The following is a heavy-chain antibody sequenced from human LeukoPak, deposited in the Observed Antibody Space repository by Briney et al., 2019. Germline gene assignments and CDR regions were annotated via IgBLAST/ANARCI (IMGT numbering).Heavy chain of an antibody. CDR1: GYTFTSYG. J-gene: IGHJ4*02. CDR3: ARSGTYDYVWGSYRSLDY. CDR2: ISAYNGNT. D-gene: IGHD3-16*02. Sequence: ASVKASCKASGYTFTSYGISWVRQAPGQGLEWMGWISAYNGNTNYAQKLQGRVTMTTDTSTSTAYMELRSLRSDDTAVYYCARSGTYDYVWGSYRSLDYWGQGTLVTVSS. V-gene: IGHV1-18*01.